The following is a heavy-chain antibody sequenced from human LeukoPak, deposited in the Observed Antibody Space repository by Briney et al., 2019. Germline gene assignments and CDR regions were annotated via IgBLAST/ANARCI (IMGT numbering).Heavy chain of an antibody. CDR1: GGSISSSSYY. J-gene: IGHJ4*02. CDR2: IYYSGST. V-gene: IGHV4-39*01. D-gene: IGHD1-14*01. Sequence: KPSETLSLTCTVFGGSISSSSYYWGWIRQPPGKGLEWIGSIYYSGSTYYNPSLKSRVTISVDTSKTQFSLKLSSVTAADTAVYYCARTWKPVPFDYWGQGTLVTVSS. CDR3: ARTWKPVPFDY.